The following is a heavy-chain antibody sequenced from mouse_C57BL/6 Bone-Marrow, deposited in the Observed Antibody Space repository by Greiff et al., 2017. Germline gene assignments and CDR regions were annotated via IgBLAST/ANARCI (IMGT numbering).Heavy chain of an antibody. V-gene: IGHV14-4*01. CDR2: IDPDNGDT. J-gene: IGHJ2*01. D-gene: IGHD2-5*01. CDR3: TTKDIWSNYDY. CDR1: GFNIKDDY. Sequence: VQLQQSGAELVRPGASVKLSCTASGFNIKDDYMHWVKQRPEQGLEWIGWIDPDNGDTEYASKFQGKATITADTSSNTAYLQLSSLTSENTAVFYCTTKDIWSNYDYWGQGTTLTVSS.